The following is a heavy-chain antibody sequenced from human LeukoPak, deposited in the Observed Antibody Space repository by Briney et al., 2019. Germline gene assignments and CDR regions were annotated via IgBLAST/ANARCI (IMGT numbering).Heavy chain of an antibody. CDR3: ARDSTTYYYYYYMDV. D-gene: IGHD1-14*01. CDR2: ISYSGTT. Sequence: SETLSLTCTVSSVSISSSPYYWGWIRQSPGKGLEWIGSISYSGTTYYNPSLESRVTISADTSKNHFSLKLRSVTAADTAVYYCARDSTTYYYYYYMDVWGKGTTVTISS. V-gene: IGHV4-39*02. CDR1: SVSISSSPYY. J-gene: IGHJ6*03.